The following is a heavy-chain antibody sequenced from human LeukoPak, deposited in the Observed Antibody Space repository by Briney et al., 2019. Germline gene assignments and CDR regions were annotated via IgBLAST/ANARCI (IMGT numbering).Heavy chain of an antibody. Sequence: GGSLRLSCAASGFIFSSYGMHWVRQAPGKGLEWVAFIRYDGSNKYYADSVKGRFTISRDNSKNTLYLQMNSLRAEDTAVYYCAKIMITFGGVIVMVDYWGQGTLVTVSS. J-gene: IGHJ4*02. V-gene: IGHV3-30*02. CDR2: IRYDGSNK. CDR3: AKIMITFGGVIVMVDY. CDR1: GFIFSSYG. D-gene: IGHD3-16*02.